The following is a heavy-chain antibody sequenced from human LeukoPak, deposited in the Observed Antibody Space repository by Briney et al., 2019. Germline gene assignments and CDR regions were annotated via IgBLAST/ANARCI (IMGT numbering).Heavy chain of an antibody. V-gene: IGHV3-20*04. CDR1: GFTFDDYG. CDR2: INWNGGST. Sequence: GGSLRLSCAASGFTFDDYGMSWVRQAPGKGLEWVSGINWNGGSTAYADSVKGRFTISRDNAKSSLYLSMNSLRAEDTALYYCARERYCSGGSCRTGLNWFDPWGQGTLVTVSS. J-gene: IGHJ5*02. CDR3: ARERYCSGGSCRTGLNWFDP. D-gene: IGHD2-15*01.